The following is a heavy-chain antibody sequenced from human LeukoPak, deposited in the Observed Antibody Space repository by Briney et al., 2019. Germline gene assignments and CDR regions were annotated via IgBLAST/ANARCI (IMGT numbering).Heavy chain of an antibody. J-gene: IGHJ5*02. D-gene: IGHD3-3*01. CDR3: ARVGPTYYDFWSGYYTGIDNWFDP. V-gene: IGHV4-4*07. CDR2: IYTSGST. Sequence: PSETLSLTCTVYGGSISSYYWSWIRQPAGKGLEWIGRIYTSGSTNYNPSLRSRVTMSVDTSKNQFSLKRSSVTAADTSVYYCARVGPTYYDFWSGYYTGIDNWFDPWGQGTLVTVSS. CDR1: GGSISSYY.